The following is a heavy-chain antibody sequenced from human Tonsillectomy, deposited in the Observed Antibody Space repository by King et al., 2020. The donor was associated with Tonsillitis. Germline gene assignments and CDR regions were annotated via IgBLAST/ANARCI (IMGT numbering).Heavy chain of an antibody. D-gene: IGHD2-8*01. Sequence: VQLQQWGAGLLKPSETLSLTCAVYGGSFSAYYWSWIRQPPGKGLEWIGEINHSGSTNYNPSLKSRVTISLDTSKSQFSLKLSSVTAADTAVYYCARVMDFGFSYFDHWGQGALVTVSS. V-gene: IGHV4-34*01. J-gene: IGHJ4*02. CDR2: INHSGST. CDR1: GGSFSAYY. CDR3: ARVMDFGFSYFDH.